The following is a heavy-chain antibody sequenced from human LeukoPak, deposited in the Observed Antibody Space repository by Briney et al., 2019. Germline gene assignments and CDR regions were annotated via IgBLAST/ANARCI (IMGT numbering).Heavy chain of an antibody. CDR3: ARAPIAPAGTYYYGMDV. V-gene: IGHV3-66*01. D-gene: IGHD6-13*01. CDR1: GFTVTNNY. J-gene: IGHJ6*02. Sequence: PGGSLRLSCAASGFTVTNNYMSWVRQAPGEVLDWVSVLFPGGSTFYADSVKGRFTISRDSSKNTLFLQMDCLRAEDTAVYYCARAPIAPAGTYYYGMDVWGQGTTVTVSS. CDR2: LFPGGST.